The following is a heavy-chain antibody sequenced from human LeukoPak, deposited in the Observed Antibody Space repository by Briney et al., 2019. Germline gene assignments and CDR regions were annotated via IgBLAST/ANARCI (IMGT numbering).Heavy chain of an antibody. J-gene: IGHJ5*02. CDR3: ARVGGWDCSSTSCHGFDP. V-gene: IGHV1-69*05. Sequence: GASVEVSCKASGGTFSSYAISWVRQAPGQGLEWMGGIIPIFGTANYAQKFQGRVTITTDESTSTAYMELSSLRSEDTAVYYCARVGGWDCSSTSCHGFDPWGQGTLVTVSS. CDR1: GGTFSSYA. D-gene: IGHD2-2*01. CDR2: IIPIFGTA.